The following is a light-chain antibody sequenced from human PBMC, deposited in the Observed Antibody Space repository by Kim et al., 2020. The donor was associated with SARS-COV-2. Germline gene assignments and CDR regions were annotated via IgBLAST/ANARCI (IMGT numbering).Light chain of an antibody. CDR1: ALSKQY. Sequence: QGQRDRITYHGHALSKQYDYWCQQKPGQAPVLVIYKDSEMPSGMPERFSGASSGKTVTLTISGVQAEDGADYYCQSADSSGTYVVFGGGTQLTVL. J-gene: IGLJ2*01. CDR2: KDS. V-gene: IGLV3-25*03. CDR3: QSADSSGTYVV.